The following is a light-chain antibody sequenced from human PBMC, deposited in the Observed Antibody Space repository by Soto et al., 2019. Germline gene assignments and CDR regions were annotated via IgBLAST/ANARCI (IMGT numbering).Light chain of an antibody. CDR2: TTY. V-gene: IGLV1-44*01. J-gene: IGLJ1*01. CDR3: ASWDDSLSGFV. Sequence: SVLTQPPSASGTPGQRDTITSSGSDSNIGSFTVHWYQQVPGTAPKPLIHTTYQRPSGVPDRFSGSKSGTSGSLAISGLQPEDEADYYCASWDDSLSGFVFGTGTKVTVL. CDR1: DSNIGSFT.